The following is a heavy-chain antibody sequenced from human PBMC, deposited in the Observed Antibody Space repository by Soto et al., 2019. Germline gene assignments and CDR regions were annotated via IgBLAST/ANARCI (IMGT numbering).Heavy chain of an antibody. D-gene: IGHD1-1*01. V-gene: IGHV1-18*01. CDR2: ISAHNGNT. J-gene: IGHJ4*02. CDR3: ARGRYGDY. Sequence: QVNLVQSGAEVKKPGASVKVSCKASGYTFTSYGITWVRQAPGQGLEGMGWISAHNGNTDYAQKLQGRVIVTRDTSTSTAYMELRSLRSDDTAVYYCARGRYGDYWGQGALVTVSS. CDR1: GYTFTSYG.